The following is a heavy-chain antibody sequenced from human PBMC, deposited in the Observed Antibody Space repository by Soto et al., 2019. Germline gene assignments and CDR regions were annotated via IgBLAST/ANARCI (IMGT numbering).Heavy chain of an antibody. V-gene: IGHV3-74*01. Sequence: EVQLVESGGGLVQPGGSLRLSCATSGFSFSDYWIHWVRQAPGKGLVWVSRIKGDRSSTDYADSVKGRFTISRDNAENTVYLQMNSLSAEDTAVYYCARGIRGKYGMDVWGHGTTITVSS. D-gene: IGHD3-10*01. J-gene: IGHJ6*02. CDR2: IKGDRSST. CDR1: GFSFSDYW. CDR3: ARGIRGKYGMDV.